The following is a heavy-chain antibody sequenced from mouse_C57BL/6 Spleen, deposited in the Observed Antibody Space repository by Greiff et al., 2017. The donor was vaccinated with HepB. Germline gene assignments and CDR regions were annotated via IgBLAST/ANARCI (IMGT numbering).Heavy chain of an antibody. J-gene: IGHJ2*01. CDR1: GYAFSSYW. CDR3: ARSTTGDYFDY. Sequence: VKLQESGAELVKPGASVKISCKASGYAFSSYWMNWVKQRPGKGLEWIGQIYPGDGDTNYNGKFKGKATLTADKSSSTAYMQLSSLTSEDSAVYFCARSTTGDYFDYWGQGTTLTVSS. CDR2: IYPGDGDT. D-gene: IGHD1-1*01. V-gene: IGHV1-80*01.